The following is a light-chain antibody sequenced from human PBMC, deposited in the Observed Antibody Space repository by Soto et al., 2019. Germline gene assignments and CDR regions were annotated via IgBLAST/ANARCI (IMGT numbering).Light chain of an antibody. CDR3: SSYTSGSTLEGV. J-gene: IGLJ2*01. Sequence: QSALTQPASVSGSPGQSITISCTGTSSDVGGYNYVSWYQQHPGKAPKLMIYDVSNRPSGVSNRFSGSKSGNTASLTISGLQAEDEADYYCSSYTSGSTLEGVFGGGTKLTVL. CDR2: DVS. CDR1: SSDVGGYNY. V-gene: IGLV2-14*01.